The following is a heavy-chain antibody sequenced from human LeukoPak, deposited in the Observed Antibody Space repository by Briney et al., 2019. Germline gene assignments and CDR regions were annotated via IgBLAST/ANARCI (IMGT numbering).Heavy chain of an antibody. CDR3: AKVRGFWSGSDY. D-gene: IGHD3-3*01. V-gene: IGHV3-23*01. J-gene: IGHJ4*02. CDR2: ISGSGGST. CDR1: GFTFSSYA. Sequence: GGSLRLSCAASGFTFSSYAMSWVRQAPAKGLEWVSAISGSGGSTYYADSVKGRFTISRDNSKNTLYLQMNSLRAEDTAVYYCAKVRGFWSGSDYWGQGTLVTVSS.